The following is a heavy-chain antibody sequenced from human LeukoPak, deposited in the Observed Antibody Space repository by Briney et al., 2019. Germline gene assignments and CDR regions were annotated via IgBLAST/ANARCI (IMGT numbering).Heavy chain of an antibody. D-gene: IGHD2-21*01. Sequence: ASVTVSCKAFGYTFTSNYMHWVRQAPGQGLEWMGIINPSGGSTSYAQKFQGRVTMTRDMSTSTVYMELSSLRSEDTAVYYCARGDGAKGWFDPWGQGTLVTVSS. CDR3: ARGDGAKGWFDP. V-gene: IGHV1-46*01. J-gene: IGHJ5*02. CDR1: GYTFTSNY. CDR2: INPSGGST.